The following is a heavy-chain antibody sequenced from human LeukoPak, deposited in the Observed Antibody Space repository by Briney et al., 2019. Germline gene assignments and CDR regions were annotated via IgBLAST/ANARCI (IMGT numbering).Heavy chain of an antibody. D-gene: IGHD3-22*01. V-gene: IGHV1-8*01. CDR3: ARGDYYDSSDAFDI. CDR2: MNPNSGNT. J-gene: IGHJ3*02. CDR1: GYTFTSYD. Sequence: GASVKVSCKASGYTFTSYDINWVRQATGQGLEWMGWMNPNSGNTGYAQKFQGRVTMTRNTSIRTAYMELSSLRSEDTAVYYCARGDYYDSSDAFDIWGEGTMVTVSS.